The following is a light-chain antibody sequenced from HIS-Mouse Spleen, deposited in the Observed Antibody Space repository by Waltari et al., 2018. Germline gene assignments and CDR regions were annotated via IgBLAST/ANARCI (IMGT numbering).Light chain of an antibody. CDR3: SSYTSSSTLV. V-gene: IGLV2-14*03. CDR1: SSDVGGYNY. Sequence: QSALTQPASVSGSPGQSITISCTGTSSDVGGYNYVSWYHQHPGKAPKLIIYDVSNRPSGVSNRFAGSKSGNTDFLTISGLQAEDEADYYCSSYTSSSTLVFGGGTKLTVL. J-gene: IGLJ3*02. CDR2: DVS.